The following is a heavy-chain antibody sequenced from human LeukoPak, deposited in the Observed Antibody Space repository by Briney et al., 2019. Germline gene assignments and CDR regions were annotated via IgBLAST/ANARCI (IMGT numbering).Heavy chain of an antibody. Sequence: ASVKVSCKASGGTFSSYAISWVRQAPGQGLEWMGRIIPIFGTANYAQKFQGRVTITTDESTSTAYMELSSLRSEDTAVYYCARVPGLYYYDSSGYSTIDIWGQGTMVTVSS. CDR1: GGTFSSYA. D-gene: IGHD3-22*01. CDR3: ARVPGLYYYDSSGYSTIDI. CDR2: IIPIFGTA. J-gene: IGHJ3*02. V-gene: IGHV1-69*05.